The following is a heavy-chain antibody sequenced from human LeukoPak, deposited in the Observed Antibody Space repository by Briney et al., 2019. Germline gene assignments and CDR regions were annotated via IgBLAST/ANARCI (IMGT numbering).Heavy chain of an antibody. V-gene: IGHV3-23*01. D-gene: IGHD1-26*01. CDR3: TGLYGGSYAY. CDR2: ISDSGGST. CDR1: GFTLSSYA. Sequence: GGSLRLSCTASGFTLSSYAMAWVRQAPGKGLDWASTISDSGGSTFYADSVKGRLTISRDNSRNIVFLQINSLRAEDTAMYYCTGLYGGSYAYWGQGTLVTVSS. J-gene: IGHJ4*02.